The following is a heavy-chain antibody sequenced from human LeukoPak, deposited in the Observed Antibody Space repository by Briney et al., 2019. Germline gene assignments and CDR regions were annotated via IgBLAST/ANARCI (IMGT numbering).Heavy chain of an antibody. J-gene: IGHJ6*02. CDR2: VIDSGKDR. Sequence: GGSLRLSCAASGFTFSSYAKSWVRQAPGMGLEWVSSVIDSGKDRYYAGSVKGRFTISRDNAKNSLYLQMNSLRAEDTAVYYCARDYNYYYYGMDVWGQGTTVTVSS. V-gene: IGHV3-21*01. D-gene: IGHD5-24*01. CDR3: ARDYNYYYYGMDV. CDR1: GFTFSSYA.